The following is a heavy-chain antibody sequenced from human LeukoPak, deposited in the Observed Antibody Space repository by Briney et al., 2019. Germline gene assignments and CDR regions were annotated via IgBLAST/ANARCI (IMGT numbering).Heavy chain of an antibody. Sequence: SVKVSCKASGGTFSSYAISWVRQAPGQGLEWMGGIIPIFGTANYAQKFHGRVTITADESTSTAYMELSSLRSEDTAVYYCARGRRGVAIPDYWGQGTLVTVSS. CDR3: ARGRRGVAIPDY. V-gene: IGHV1-69*13. CDR2: IIPIFGTA. D-gene: IGHD3-3*01. J-gene: IGHJ4*02. CDR1: GGTFSSYA.